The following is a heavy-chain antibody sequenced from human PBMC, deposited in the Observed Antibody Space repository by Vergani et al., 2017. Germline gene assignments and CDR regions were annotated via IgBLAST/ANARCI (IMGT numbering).Heavy chain of an antibody. CDR2: IIPIFGTA. D-gene: IGHD6-19*01. CDR1: GGTFSSYA. V-gene: IGHV1-69*01. CDR3: ARCMRAVAGTSWWFDP. Sequence: QVQLVQSGAEVKKPGSSVKVSCKASGGTFSSYAISWVRQAPGQGLEWMGGIIPIFGTANYAQKFQGRVTITADESTSTAYMELSSLRSEETAVYYCARCMRAVAGTSWWFDPWGQGTLVTVSS. J-gene: IGHJ5*02.